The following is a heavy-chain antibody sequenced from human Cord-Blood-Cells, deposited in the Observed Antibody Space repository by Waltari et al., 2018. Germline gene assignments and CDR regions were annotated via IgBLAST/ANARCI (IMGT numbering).Heavy chain of an antibody. CDR3: ARDLGWD. V-gene: IGHV4-38-2*02. CDR1: GYSISGGYY. Sequence: QVQLQESGPGLVKPSETLSLTCAVSGYSISGGYYWGWIRQPPGKGLEWIGSIYHSGSTYYNPSLKSRVTISVDTSKNQFSLKLSSVTAADTAVYYCARDLGWDWGQGTLVTVSS. D-gene: IGHD6-19*01. CDR2: IYHSGST. J-gene: IGHJ4*02.